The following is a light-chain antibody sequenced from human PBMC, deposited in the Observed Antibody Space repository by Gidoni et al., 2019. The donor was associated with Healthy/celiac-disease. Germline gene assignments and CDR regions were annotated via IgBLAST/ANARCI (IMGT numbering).Light chain of an antibody. CDR3: QSYDSSLSEGVV. V-gene: IGLV1-40*01. Sequence: QSVLTQPPSVSGAPGQRVTISCTGSSSNIGAGYDVHWYQQLPGTAPNLLIYGTSNRPSGVPDRFSGSKSGTSASLAITGLQAEDEADYYCQSYDSSLSEGVVFGGGTKLTVL. CDR2: GTS. J-gene: IGLJ2*01. CDR1: SSNIGAGYD.